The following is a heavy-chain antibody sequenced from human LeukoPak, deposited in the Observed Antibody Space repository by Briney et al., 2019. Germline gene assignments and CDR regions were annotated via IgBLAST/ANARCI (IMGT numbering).Heavy chain of an antibody. J-gene: IGHJ4*02. CDR2: IKQDGSEK. V-gene: IGHV3-7*01. CDR1: GFTISSYW. Sequence: GGSLRLSCEASGFTISSYWMIWLRDAPGKGGEWVANIKQDGSEKHYVDSVKGRFTISRDNAKNSLYLQMNSLRDEDTAVYYCARDPSTMPFDYWGQGTLVTVSS. D-gene: IGHD2-2*01. CDR3: ARDPSTMPFDY.